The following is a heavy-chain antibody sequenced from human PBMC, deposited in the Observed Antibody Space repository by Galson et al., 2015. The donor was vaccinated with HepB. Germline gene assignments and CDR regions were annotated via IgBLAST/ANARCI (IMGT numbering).Heavy chain of an antibody. D-gene: IGHD3-16*01. J-gene: IGHJ4*02. V-gene: IGHV3-30*18. Sequence: SLRLSCAASGFTFSSYGMHWVRQAPGKGLEWVAVISYDGSNKYYADSVKGRFTISRDNSKNTLYLQMNSLRAEDTAVYYCAKDLGEDDYVWGANWGQGTLVTVSS. CDR1: GFTFSSYG. CDR2: ISYDGSNK. CDR3: AKDLGEDDYVWGAN.